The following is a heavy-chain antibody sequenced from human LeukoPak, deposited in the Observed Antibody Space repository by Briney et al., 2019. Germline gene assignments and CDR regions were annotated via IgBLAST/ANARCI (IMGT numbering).Heavy chain of an antibody. J-gene: IGHJ4*02. CDR1: GGSISSNY. CDR3: ARDRKSLFDY. Sequence: SETLSLTCTVSGGSISSNYWSWIRQSPGKGLEWIGHIYYSGSTNYNPSLKSRVTISVDTSKNQFSLKLNSVTAADTAVYYCARDRKSLFDYWGQGTLVTVSS. V-gene: IGHV4-59*12. CDR2: IYYSGST.